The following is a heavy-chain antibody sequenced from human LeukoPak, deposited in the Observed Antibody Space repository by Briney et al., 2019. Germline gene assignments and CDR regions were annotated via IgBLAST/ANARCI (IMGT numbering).Heavy chain of an antibody. Sequence: GGSLRLSCTASGFTFGDYAMSWVRQAPGKGLEWVGFIRSKAYGGTTEYAASVKGRFTISRDDSKSIAYLQMNSLKTEDTAVYYCTSSTVVTRSALDIWGQGTMVTVSS. CDR2: IRSKAYGGTT. CDR3: TSSTVVTRSALDI. V-gene: IGHV3-49*04. J-gene: IGHJ3*02. CDR1: GFTFGDYA. D-gene: IGHD4-23*01.